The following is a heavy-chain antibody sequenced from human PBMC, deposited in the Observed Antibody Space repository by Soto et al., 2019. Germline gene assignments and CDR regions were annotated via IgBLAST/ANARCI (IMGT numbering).Heavy chain of an antibody. CDR2: TYYRSKWYN. Sequence: SQTLSLTCVISGDSVSSNSAAWNWIRQSPSRGLEWLGRTYYRSKWYNDYAVSVKSRITINPDTSKNQFSLQLNSVTPEDTAVYYCEREIFVVVPAATPHYYYYYMDVWGKGTRVPVS. CDR3: EREIFVVVPAATPHYYYYYMDV. J-gene: IGHJ6*03. V-gene: IGHV6-1*01. D-gene: IGHD2-2*01. CDR1: GDSVSSNSAA.